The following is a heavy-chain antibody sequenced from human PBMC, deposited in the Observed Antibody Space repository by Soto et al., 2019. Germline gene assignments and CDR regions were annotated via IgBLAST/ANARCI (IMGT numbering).Heavy chain of an antibody. D-gene: IGHD2-15*01. CDR1: GFMLDEHM. CDR2: ISWNGGNT. V-gene: IGHV3-43*01. J-gene: IGHJ6*02. Sequence: GGSRRLAWAAAGFMLDEHMMHWVRQAPGKGLEWVYLISWNGGNTYYDDSVRGRFTISRDGTTNSLSLQMTSLRSEDTGLYYCARETLRYGFALAVWGQGTTVTVSS. CDR3: ARETLRYGFALAV.